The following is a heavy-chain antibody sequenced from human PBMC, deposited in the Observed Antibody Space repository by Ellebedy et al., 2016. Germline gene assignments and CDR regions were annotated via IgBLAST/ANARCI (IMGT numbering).Heavy chain of an antibody. Sequence: GGSLRLSXAASGFTFSSYWMHWVRQAPGKGLVWVSRINSDGSSTSYADSVKGRFTISRDNAKNTLYLQMNSLRAEDTAVYYCARDDGSGFYYFDYWGQGTLVTVSS. D-gene: IGHD3-10*01. CDR1: GFTFSSYW. CDR3: ARDDGSGFYYFDY. J-gene: IGHJ4*02. V-gene: IGHV3-74*01. CDR2: INSDGSST.